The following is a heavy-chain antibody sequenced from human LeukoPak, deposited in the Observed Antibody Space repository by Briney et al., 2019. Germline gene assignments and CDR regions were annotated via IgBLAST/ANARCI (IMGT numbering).Heavy chain of an antibody. V-gene: IGHV3-30-3*01. J-gene: IGHJ6*02. CDR3: ARDPLWYSSSSKGYYYYGMDV. CDR1: GFTFSSYA. Sequence: SGGSLRLSCAASGFTFSSYAMHWARQAPGKGLEWVAVISYDGSNKYYADSVKGRFTISRDNSKNTLYLQMNSLRAEDTAVYYCARDPLWYSSSSKGYYYYGMDVWGQGTTVTVSS. D-gene: IGHD6-6*01. CDR2: ISYDGSNK.